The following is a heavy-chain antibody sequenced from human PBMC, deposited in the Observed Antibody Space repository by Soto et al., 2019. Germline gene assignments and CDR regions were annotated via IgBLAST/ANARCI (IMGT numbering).Heavy chain of an antibody. CDR2: IYYSGST. CDR3: ATATTNWFDP. Sequence: PSETLSLTCTVSGGSISPYYWTWIRKHPGKGLEWIRYIYYSGSTNYNPSLKSRVTISVDTSKNQFSLKLSSVTAADTAVYYCATATTNWFDPWGQGTLVTVSS. J-gene: IGHJ5*02. V-gene: IGHV4-59*01. D-gene: IGHD1-1*01. CDR1: GGSISPYY.